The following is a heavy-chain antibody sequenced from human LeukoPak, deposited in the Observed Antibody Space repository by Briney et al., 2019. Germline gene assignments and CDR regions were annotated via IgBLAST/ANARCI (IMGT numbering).Heavy chain of an antibody. CDR1: GGSVSSGSYY. CDR2: IYYSGST. J-gene: IGHJ4*02. D-gene: IGHD5-18*01. CDR3: ARSEYSYGLLGY. Sequence: SSETLSLTCTVSGGSVSSGSYYWSWIRQPPGKGLEWIGYIYYSGSTNYNPSLKSRVTISVDTSKNQFSLKLSSVTAADTAVYYCARSEYSYGLLGYWGQGTLVTVSS. V-gene: IGHV4-61*01.